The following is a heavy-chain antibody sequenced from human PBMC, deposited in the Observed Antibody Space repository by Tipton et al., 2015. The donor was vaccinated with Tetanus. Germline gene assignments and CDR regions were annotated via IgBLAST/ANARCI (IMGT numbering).Heavy chain of an antibody. V-gene: IGHV4-31*03. CDR3: ARDQGGGRVARLNWFGP. Sequence: TLSLTCSVSGASISSGGYFWNWIRHRPGKGLEWIGYIYYSESTFYNPSLKSRVTISVDTSNNQFSLRLSSVTAADTGVYYCARDQGGGRVARLNWFGPWGQGALVTVSS. CDR2: IYYSEST. D-gene: IGHD3-16*01. CDR1: GASISSGGYF. J-gene: IGHJ5*02.